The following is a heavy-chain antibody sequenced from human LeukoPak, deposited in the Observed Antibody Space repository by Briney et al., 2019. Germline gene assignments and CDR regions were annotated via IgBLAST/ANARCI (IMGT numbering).Heavy chain of an antibody. J-gene: IGHJ4*02. CDR3: ARDRIEYSSGWYAIH. CDR2: IKQDGSEK. Sequence: PGGSLRLSCAASGFTFSSYWMSWVRQAPGKGLEWVANIKQDGSEKYYVDSVKGRFTISRDNAKNSLYLQMNSLRAEDTAVYYCARDRIEYSSGWYAIHWGQGTLVTVSS. V-gene: IGHV3-7*01. D-gene: IGHD6-19*01. CDR1: GFTFSSYW.